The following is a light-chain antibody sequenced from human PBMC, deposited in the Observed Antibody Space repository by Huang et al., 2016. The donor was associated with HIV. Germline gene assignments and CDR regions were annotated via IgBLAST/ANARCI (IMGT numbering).Light chain of an antibody. CDR1: QSVSSN. V-gene: IGKV3-15*01. CDR2: GTS. CDR3: QQYNNWYPYT. Sequence: EIVMTQSPATLSVSPGERVTLSCRARQSVSSNLAWYQQKPGQPPRLLIYGTSTRATGIPGRFSGSGSGTEFTLTISSLQSEDFAVYYWQQYNNWYPYTFGQGTKLEIK. J-gene: IGKJ2*01.